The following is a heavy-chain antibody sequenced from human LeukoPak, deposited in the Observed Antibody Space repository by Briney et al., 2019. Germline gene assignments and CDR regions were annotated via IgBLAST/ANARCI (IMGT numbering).Heavy chain of an antibody. CDR3: ARAPGIAAAGTHFDF. D-gene: IGHD6-13*01. CDR1: GGSISSGDYY. Sequence: SETLSLTCSVSGGSISSGDYYWSWIRQPPGKGLEWIGHIYYSGSTHHNPSLKSRVTISVDTSKNQFSLKLSSVTAGDTAVYYCARAPGIAAAGTHFDFWGQGTLVTVSS. CDR2: IYYSGST. V-gene: IGHV4-61*08. J-gene: IGHJ4*02.